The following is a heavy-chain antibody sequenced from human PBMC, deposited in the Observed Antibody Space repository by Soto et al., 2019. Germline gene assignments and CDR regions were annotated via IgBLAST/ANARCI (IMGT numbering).Heavy chain of an antibody. J-gene: IGHJ6*02. CDR1: GYTFTSYD. CDR3: AREYNWNFYSSYYYGMDV. CDR2: MNPNSGNT. D-gene: IGHD1-7*01. V-gene: IGHV1-8*01. Sequence: QVQLVQSGAEVKKPGASVKVSCKASGYTFTSYDINGVRQATGLGLEWMGWMNPNSGNTGYAQKFQGRVTMTRNTSISTAYLELSSLRSEDTAAYYCAREYNWNFYSSYYYGMDVWGQGTTVTVSS.